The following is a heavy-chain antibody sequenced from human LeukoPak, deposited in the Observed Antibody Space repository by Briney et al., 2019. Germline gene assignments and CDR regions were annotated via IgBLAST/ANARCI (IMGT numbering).Heavy chain of an antibody. V-gene: IGHV5-51*01. Sequence: GESLKISCRGSGYSFTNYWIAWVRQMPGKGLEWMGIIWPGDSDTRYSPSFQGQVTISAVKSISTAFLQWSSLKASDTAMYYCARLDYDILTGYYRNFDYWGQGTLVTVSS. D-gene: IGHD3-9*01. CDR1: GYSFTNYW. J-gene: IGHJ4*02. CDR3: ARLDYDILTGYYRNFDY. CDR2: IWPGDSDT.